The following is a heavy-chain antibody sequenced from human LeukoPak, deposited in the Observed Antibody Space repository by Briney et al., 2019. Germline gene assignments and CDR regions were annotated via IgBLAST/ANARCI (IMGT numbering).Heavy chain of an antibody. CDR3: AKDNGYYYDSSGYPDY. J-gene: IGHJ4*02. CDR2: ISWNSGSI. CDR1: GFTFDDYA. Sequence: PGGSLRLSCAASGFTFDDYAMHWVRQAPGKGLEWVSGISWNSGSIGYADSVKGRFTISSDNAKTSLYLQMNRLRAEDTALYYCAKDNGYYYDSSGYPDYWGQGTLVTVSS. V-gene: IGHV3-9*01. D-gene: IGHD3-22*01.